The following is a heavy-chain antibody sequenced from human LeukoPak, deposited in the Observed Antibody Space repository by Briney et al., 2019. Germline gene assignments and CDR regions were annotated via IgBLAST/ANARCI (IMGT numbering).Heavy chain of an antibody. J-gene: IGHJ6*03. V-gene: IGHV3-23*01. Sequence: GGSLRLSCVASGFTFNIYALGWVRQAPGKGLEWVSSINDSGDIINYGDSVKGRFTISRDNAKNSLYLQMNSLRAEDTAVYYCARDRWASYCSSTSCYYYYYMDVWGKGTTVTVSS. CDR3: ARDRWASYCSSTSCYYYYYMDV. D-gene: IGHD2-2*01. CDR2: INDSGDII. CDR1: GFTFNIYA.